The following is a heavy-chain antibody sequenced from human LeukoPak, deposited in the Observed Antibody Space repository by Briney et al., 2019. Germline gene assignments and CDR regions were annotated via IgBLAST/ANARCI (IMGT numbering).Heavy chain of an antibody. CDR1: GGSFSGYY. CDR3: ARERDIVVVPAPRYYYYYYMDV. Sequence: PSETLSLTCAVYGGSFSGYYWSWIRQPPGKGLEWIGEINHSGSTNYNPSLKSRVTISVDTSKNQFSLKLSSVTAADTAVYYCARERDIVVVPAPRYYYYYYMDVWGKGTTVTISS. V-gene: IGHV4-34*01. D-gene: IGHD2-2*01. CDR2: INHSGST. J-gene: IGHJ6*03.